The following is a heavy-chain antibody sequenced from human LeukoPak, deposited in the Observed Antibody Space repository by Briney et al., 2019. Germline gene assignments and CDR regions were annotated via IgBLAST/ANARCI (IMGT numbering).Heavy chain of an antibody. CDR3: AKTGGSIVVVVH. D-gene: IGHD2-15*01. J-gene: IGHJ5*02. CDR1: GFTFKNYA. Sequence: PGGSLRLSCATSGFTFKNYAMSWVRQAPGKGLEWLSSVSGSGNTPFYADSVKGRFTISKGDSDNTLYLQMNDLRADDTATYYCAKTGGSIVVVVHWGQGTPVTVSS. V-gene: IGHV3-23*01. CDR2: VSGSGNTP.